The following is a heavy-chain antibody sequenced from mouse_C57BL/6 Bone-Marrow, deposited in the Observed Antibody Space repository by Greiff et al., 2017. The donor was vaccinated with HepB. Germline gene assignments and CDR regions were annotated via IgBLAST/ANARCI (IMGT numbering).Heavy chain of an antibody. V-gene: IGHV7-3*01. CDR3: ASPLDYYAMDY. CDR1: GFTFTDYY. CDR2: IRNKANGYTT. J-gene: IGHJ4*01. Sequence: DVQLQESGGGLVQPGGSLSLSCAASGFTFTDYYMSWVRQPPGKALEWLGFIRNKANGYTTEYSASVKGRFTISRDNSQSILYLQMNALRAEDSATYYCASPLDYYAMDYWGQGTSVTVSS.